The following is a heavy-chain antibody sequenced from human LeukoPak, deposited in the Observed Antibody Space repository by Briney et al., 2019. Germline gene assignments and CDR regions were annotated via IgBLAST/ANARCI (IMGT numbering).Heavy chain of an antibody. CDR1: GFTFSSYW. Sequence: GGSLRLSCAASGFTFSSYWMTWVRQAPGKGLEWVANINQDGNEKFYVDSVKGRFTISRDNAKNSVYLQMNSLRAEDTAVYYCARRAFRVVPDYWGQRTLATVSS. CDR3: ARRAFRVVPDY. J-gene: IGHJ4*02. CDR2: INQDGNEK. V-gene: IGHV3-7*01. D-gene: IGHD3-3*01.